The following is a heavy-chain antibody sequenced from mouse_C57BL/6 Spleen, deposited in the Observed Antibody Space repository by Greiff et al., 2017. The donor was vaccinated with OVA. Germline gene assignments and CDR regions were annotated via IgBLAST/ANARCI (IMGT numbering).Heavy chain of an antibody. CDR3: ARNDDPNYYAMDY. V-gene: IGHV2-9-1*01. CDR1: GFSLTSYA. Sequence: VKLIESGPGLVAPSQSLSITCTVSGFSLTSYAISWVRQPPGKGLEWLGVIWTGGGTNYNSALKSRLSISKDNSKSQVFLKMNSLQTDDTARYYCARNDDPNYYAMDYWGQGTSVTVSS. D-gene: IGHD2-3*01. CDR2: IWTGGGT. J-gene: IGHJ4*01.